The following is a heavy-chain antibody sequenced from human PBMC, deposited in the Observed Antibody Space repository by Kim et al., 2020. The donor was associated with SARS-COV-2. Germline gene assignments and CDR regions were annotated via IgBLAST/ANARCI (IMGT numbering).Heavy chain of an antibody. D-gene: IGHD3-22*01. V-gene: IGHV4-59*13. Sequence: SETLSLTCTVSGGSISSYYWSWIRQPPGKGLEWIGYIYYSGSTNYNPSLKSRVTISVDTSKNQFSLKLSSVTAADTAVYYCAREPVFYYYDSSGYVDWGQGTLVTVSS. J-gene: IGHJ4*02. CDR1: GGSISSYY. CDR2: IYYSGST. CDR3: AREPVFYYYDSSGYVD.